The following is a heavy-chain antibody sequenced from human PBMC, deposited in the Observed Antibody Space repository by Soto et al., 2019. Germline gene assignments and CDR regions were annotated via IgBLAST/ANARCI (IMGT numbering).Heavy chain of an antibody. CDR3: ARTMDSGYDPFDY. CDR2: IYPGDSDT. Sequence: GESLKISCKGSGYSFTSYWIGWVRQMPGKGLEWMGIIYPGDSDTKYSPSFQGQVTISADKSISTAYLQWSSLKASDTTMYYCARTMDSGYDPFDYWGQGTLVTVSS. D-gene: IGHD5-12*01. V-gene: IGHV5-51*01. J-gene: IGHJ4*02. CDR1: GYSFTSYW.